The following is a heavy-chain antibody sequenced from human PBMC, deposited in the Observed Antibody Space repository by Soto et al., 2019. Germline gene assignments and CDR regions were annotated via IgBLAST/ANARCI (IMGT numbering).Heavy chain of an antibody. Sequence: GGSLRLSCAASGFTFSSYAMSWVRQAPGKGLEWVSAISGSGGSTYYADSVKGRFTISRDNSKNTLYLQMNSLRAEDTAVYYCARDGWFGEKDYYYYMDVWGKGTTVTVSS. J-gene: IGHJ6*03. D-gene: IGHD3-10*01. CDR3: ARDGWFGEKDYYYYMDV. CDR2: ISGSGGST. CDR1: GFTFSSYA. V-gene: IGHV3-23*01.